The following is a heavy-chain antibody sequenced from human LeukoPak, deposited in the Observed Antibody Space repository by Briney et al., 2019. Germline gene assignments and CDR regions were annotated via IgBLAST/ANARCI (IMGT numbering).Heavy chain of an antibody. V-gene: IGHV4-31*03. J-gene: IGHJ4*02. CDR1: GGSISSGGYY. Sequence: PSQTLSLTCTVSGGSISSGGYYWSWIRQHPGKGLEWIGYIYYSGSTYYNPSLKSRVTISVDTSKNQFSLKLSSVTAADTAVYYCARAKVTRYNWNYGTPSLAFDYWGQGTLVTVSS. CDR2: IYYSGST. CDR3: ARAKVTRYNWNYGTPSLAFDY. D-gene: IGHD1-7*01.